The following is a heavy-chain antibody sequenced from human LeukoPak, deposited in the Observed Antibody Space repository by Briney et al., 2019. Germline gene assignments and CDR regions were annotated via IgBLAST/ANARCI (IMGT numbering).Heavy chain of an antibody. J-gene: IGHJ3*02. V-gene: IGHV3-66*01. D-gene: IGHD3-10*01. CDR3: ATSRFGTNDALDI. Sequence: GGSLRLSCAASGFTVSSNYMSWVRQAPGKGLEWVSVIYSGGITYYADSVKGRFTISRDNSKNTLYLQMNSLRAEDTAVYYCATSRFGTNDALDIWGQGTMVTVSS. CDR1: GFTVSSNY. CDR2: IYSGGIT.